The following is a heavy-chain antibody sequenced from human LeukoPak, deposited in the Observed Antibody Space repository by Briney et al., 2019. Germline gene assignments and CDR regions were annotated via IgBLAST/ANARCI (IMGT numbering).Heavy chain of an antibody. CDR1: GFPFSSYA. CDR3: ANSELLGIFDY. CDR2: ISGSGGST. V-gene: IGHV3-23*01. D-gene: IGHD1-26*01. Sequence: GGSLRLSCAASGFPFSSYAMAWVRQAPGKGLEWVSAISGSGGSTYYADSVKGRFTISRDNSKNTLYLQMNSLRAEDTAVYYCANSELLGIFDYWGQGTLVTVSS. J-gene: IGHJ4*02.